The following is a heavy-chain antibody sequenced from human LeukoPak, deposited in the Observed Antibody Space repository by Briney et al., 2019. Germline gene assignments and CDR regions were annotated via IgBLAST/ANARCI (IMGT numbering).Heavy chain of an antibody. Sequence: GGSLRLSCATSGFTFSSYWMDWVRQAPGKGLEWVAKIKEDGSKKDYVDSVKGRFIISRDNAKNSLYLEMNSLRADDTGVYYCVRENPYVQWGQGTLVTVSS. D-gene: IGHD2-21*01. V-gene: IGHV3-7*01. CDR2: IKEDGSKK. CDR1: GFTFSSYW. J-gene: IGHJ4*02. CDR3: VRENPYVQ.